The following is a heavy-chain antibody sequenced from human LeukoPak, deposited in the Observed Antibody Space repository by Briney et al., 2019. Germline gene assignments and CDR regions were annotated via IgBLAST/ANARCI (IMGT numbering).Heavy chain of an antibody. CDR3: VRGDGHGSGIYSKPPFNA. J-gene: IGHJ5*01. CDR2: ISSSSSDI. V-gene: IGHV3-21*01. D-gene: IGHD3-10*01. CDR1: GFPFSTYS. Sequence: GGSLRLSCAASGFPFSTYSMSWVRQAPGKGLQWVSSISSSSSDIYDADSMKGRFTISRDNAKNSLYLQMNSLRAEDTAVYYCVRGDGHGSGIYSKPPFNAWGQGTLSPSPQ.